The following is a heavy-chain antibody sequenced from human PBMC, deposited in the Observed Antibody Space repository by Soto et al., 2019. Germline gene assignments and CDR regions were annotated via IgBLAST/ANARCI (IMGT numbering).Heavy chain of an antibody. CDR2: IYYSGST. CDR1: GGSISSSSYY. V-gene: IGHV4-39*01. CDR3: ARHKVTYHFHMDV. J-gene: IGHJ6*03. D-gene: IGHD2-21*02. Sequence: QLQLQESGPGLVKPSETLSLTCTVSGGSISSSSYYWGWIRQPPGKGLEWIGSIYYSGSTYYNPSLKSRLTISVDTSKNQFSLKLSSVIAADPAQSYCARHKVTYHFHMDVWGKGTTVTVSS.